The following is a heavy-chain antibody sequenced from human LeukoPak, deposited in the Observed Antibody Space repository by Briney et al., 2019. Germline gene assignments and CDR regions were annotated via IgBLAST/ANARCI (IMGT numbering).Heavy chain of an antibody. CDR2: ISGSGGSI. D-gene: IGHD3-10*01. J-gene: IGHJ4*02. CDR1: GFTFSTYG. Sequence: GGSLRLSCAASGFTFSTYGMTWVRQAPGKGLEWVSAISGSGGSIYYADSVKGRFTISRDNSKNMLFLQMNSLRAEDTAVYYCAKDRGWFGGSLANFDDWGQGTLVTVSS. CDR3: AKDRGWFGGSLANFDD. V-gene: IGHV3-23*01.